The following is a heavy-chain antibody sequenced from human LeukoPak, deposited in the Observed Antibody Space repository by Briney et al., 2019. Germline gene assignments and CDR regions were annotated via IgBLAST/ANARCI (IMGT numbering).Heavy chain of an antibody. V-gene: IGHV3-48*02. CDR3: ARDTHYYDILTGLYDY. J-gene: IGHJ4*02. D-gene: IGHD3-9*01. CDR2: ISSSSSTI. Sequence: PGGSLRLSCSASGFTFSSYALHWVRQAPGKGLEWVSYISSSSSTIYYADSVKGRFTISRDNAKNSLYLQMNSLRDEDTAVYYCARDTHYYDILTGLYDYWGQGTLVTVSS. CDR1: GFTFSSYA.